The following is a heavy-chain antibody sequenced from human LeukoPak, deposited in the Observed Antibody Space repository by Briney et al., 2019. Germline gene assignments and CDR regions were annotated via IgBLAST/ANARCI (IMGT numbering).Heavy chain of an antibody. CDR3: ARQGWGYYDSSGSVDY. V-gene: IGHV5-51*01. D-gene: IGHD3-22*01. CDR1: GYSFTSYW. J-gene: IGHJ4*02. CDR2: IYPGDSDT. Sequence: GESLKISCKGSGYSFTSYWIGWVRQMPGKGLEWMGIIYPGDSDTRYSPSFQGQVTISADKSISTAYLQWSSLKASDTAMYYCARQGWGYYDSSGSVDYWGQGTLVTVSS.